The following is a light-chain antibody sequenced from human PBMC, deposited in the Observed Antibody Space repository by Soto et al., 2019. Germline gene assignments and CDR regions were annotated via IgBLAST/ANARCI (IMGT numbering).Light chain of an antibody. CDR1: QSISSW. J-gene: IGKJ1*01. CDR3: QQYNIYSKT. V-gene: IGKV1-5*03. CDR2: KAS. Sequence: DIQMTQSPSTLSASVGDRVTITCRASQSISSWLAWYQQKPGKAPKLLIYKASSLESGVPSRFSGSGSGTEFTLTISSLQPDDFAPYYCQQYNIYSKTFGQGTKVEIK.